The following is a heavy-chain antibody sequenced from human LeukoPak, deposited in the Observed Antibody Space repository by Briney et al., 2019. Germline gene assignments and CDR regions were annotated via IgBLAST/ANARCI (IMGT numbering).Heavy chain of an antibody. CDR3: AGDRPVTTDYYYYMDV. V-gene: IGHV3-74*01. D-gene: IGHD4-17*01. CDR2: INSDGSST. CDR1: GFTFSSYW. J-gene: IGHJ6*03. Sequence: PGGSLRLSCAASGFTFSSYWMHWVRQAPGKGLVWVSRINSDGSSTSYADSVKGRFTISRDNAKNTPYLQMNSLRAEDTAVYYCAGDRPVTTDYYYYMDVWGKGTTVTVSS.